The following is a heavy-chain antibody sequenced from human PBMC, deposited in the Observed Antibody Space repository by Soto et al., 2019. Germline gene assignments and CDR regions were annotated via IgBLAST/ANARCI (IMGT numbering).Heavy chain of an antibody. J-gene: IGHJ6*02. V-gene: IGHV3-23*01. CDR2: ISGSGGST. D-gene: IGHD6-19*01. CDR1: GFTFSSYA. Sequence: EVQLLESGGGLVQPGGSLRLSCAASGFTFSSYAMSWVRQAPGKGLEWVSAISGSGGSTYYADSVKGRFTISRDNSKNTLYLQMNSLRAEDTAVYYCAKGSEGSGWYDYYGMDVWGQGTTVTVSS. CDR3: AKGSEGSGWYDYYGMDV.